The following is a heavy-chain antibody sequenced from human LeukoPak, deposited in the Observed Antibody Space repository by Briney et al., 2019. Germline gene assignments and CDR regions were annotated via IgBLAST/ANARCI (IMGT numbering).Heavy chain of an antibody. J-gene: IGHJ4*02. CDR3: ARVSSSWHYFDY. CDR1: GFTFDDYG. D-gene: IGHD6-13*01. V-gene: IGHV3-20*04. Sequence: GGSLRLSCAASGFTFDDYGMNWVRQAPGKGLEWVSGRNGGGTSYADSVKGRFTISRHNAKNSLYLQMNSLRVEDTAVYYCARVSSSWHYFDYWGQGTLVTVSS. CDR2: RNGGGT.